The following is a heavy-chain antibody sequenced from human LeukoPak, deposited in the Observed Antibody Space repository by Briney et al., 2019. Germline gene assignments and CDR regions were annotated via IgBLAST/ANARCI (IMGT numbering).Heavy chain of an antibody. V-gene: IGHV3-48*04. CDR1: GFTFSSYS. CDR3: ARERYDSSGYIDY. Sequence: GGSLRLSCAASGFTFSSYSMNWVRQAPGKGLEWVSYISSSGSTIYYADSVKGRFTISRDNAKNSLYLQMNSLRAEDTAVYYCARERYDSSGYIDYWGQGTLVTVSS. CDR2: ISSSGSTI. D-gene: IGHD3-22*01. J-gene: IGHJ4*02.